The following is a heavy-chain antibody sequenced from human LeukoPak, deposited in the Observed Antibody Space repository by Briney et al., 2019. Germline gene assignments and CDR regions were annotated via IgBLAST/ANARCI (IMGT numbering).Heavy chain of an antibody. CDR1: GGSITSYY. D-gene: IGHD3-10*01. V-gene: IGHV4-4*07. CDR2: IHSGTT. J-gene: IGHJ5*02. CDR3: ARDSGTTGEVKFDP. Sequence: SETLSLTCSVSGGSITSYYLSWIRQPAGKGLEWIGRIHSGTTTYNPSLKSRVTMSLDTSKSQVSLTLSSVTAADTALYYCARDSGTTGEVKFDPWGQGTLVTVSS.